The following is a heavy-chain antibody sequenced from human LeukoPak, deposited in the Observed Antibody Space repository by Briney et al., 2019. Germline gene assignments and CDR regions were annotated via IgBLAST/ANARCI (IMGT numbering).Heavy chain of an antibody. Sequence: SETLSLTCTVSGGSISSYYWSWIRQPAGKGLEWIGYIYYSGTTNYNPSLKSRVTISVDTSKNQFSLKLNSVTAADTAVYYCARGGSIAARPGDYWGQGTLVTVSS. CDR2: IYYSGTT. V-gene: IGHV4-59*01. CDR1: GGSISSYY. CDR3: ARGGSIAARPGDY. D-gene: IGHD6-6*01. J-gene: IGHJ4*02.